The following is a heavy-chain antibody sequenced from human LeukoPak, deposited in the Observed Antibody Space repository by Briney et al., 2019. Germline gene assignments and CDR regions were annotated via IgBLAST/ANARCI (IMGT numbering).Heavy chain of an antibody. V-gene: IGHV4-59*08. CDR3: ARRGDGGFWCFAL. D-gene: IGHD3-16*01. Sequence: SETLSLTCTVSGGSISSDYWNWIRQPPGKGLEWVGSISNSGSTNYNPSLKSRVTISIDTSKNRFSLKLNSVTAADTAFYYCARRGDGGFWCFALWGRGTLVTVSS. CDR2: ISNSGST. J-gene: IGHJ2*01. CDR1: GGSISSDY.